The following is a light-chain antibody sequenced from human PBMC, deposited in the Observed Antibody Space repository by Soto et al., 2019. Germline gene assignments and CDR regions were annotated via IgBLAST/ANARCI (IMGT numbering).Light chain of an antibody. CDR3: QVRDSTGAHPL. CDR1: NIGNKA. J-gene: IGLJ2*01. V-gene: IGLV3-12*02. CDR2: SDT. Sequence: SYELTQPHSVSVATAQMARITCGGNNIGNKAVHWYQQKPGHDPVLVIYSDTHRPSGIPERFSGSNPGNTATLTISRTEAGDVADSYCQVRDSTGAHPLFGGGTKLTVL.